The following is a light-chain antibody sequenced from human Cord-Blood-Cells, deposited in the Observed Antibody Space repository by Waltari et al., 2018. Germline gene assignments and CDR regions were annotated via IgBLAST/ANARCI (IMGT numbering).Light chain of an antibody. Sequence: DIQMTKPPSSLSASVGDQPTITCGASQRLSSYLNWYQQKPGKAPKLLIYAASSLQSGVPSRFSGSGSGTDFTLTISSLQPEDFATYYCQQSYSTPYTFGQGTKLEIK. J-gene: IGKJ2*01. CDR3: QQSYSTPYT. CDR2: AAS. V-gene: IGKV1-39*01. CDR1: QRLSSY.